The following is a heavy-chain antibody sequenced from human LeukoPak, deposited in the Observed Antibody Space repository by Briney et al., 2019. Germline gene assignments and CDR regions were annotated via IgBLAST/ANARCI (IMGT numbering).Heavy chain of an antibody. D-gene: IGHD2-2*02. J-gene: IGHJ4*02. CDR2: ISWNSGSI. CDR3: ARGPFNVVVPAAIGGDY. Sequence: PGRSLRLSCAASGFTFDDYAMHWVRQAPGKGLEWVSGISWNSGSIGYADSVKGRFTISRDNAKNSLYLQMNSLRAEDTAVYYCARGPFNVVVPAAIGGDYWGQGTLVTVSS. V-gene: IGHV3-9*01. CDR1: GFTFDDYA.